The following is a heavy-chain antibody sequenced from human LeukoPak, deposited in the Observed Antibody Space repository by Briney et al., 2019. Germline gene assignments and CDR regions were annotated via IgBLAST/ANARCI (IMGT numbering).Heavy chain of an antibody. Sequence: PSETLSLTCAVYGGSFSGYYWSWIRQPPGKGLEWIGEINHSGSTNYNPSLKSRVTISVDTSKNQFSLKLSSVTAADTAVYYCARGVFDHYYYMDVWGKGTTVTVSS. CDR3: ARGVFDHYYYMDV. V-gene: IGHV4-34*01. CDR2: INHSGST. CDR1: GGSFSGYY. J-gene: IGHJ6*03. D-gene: IGHD3-9*01.